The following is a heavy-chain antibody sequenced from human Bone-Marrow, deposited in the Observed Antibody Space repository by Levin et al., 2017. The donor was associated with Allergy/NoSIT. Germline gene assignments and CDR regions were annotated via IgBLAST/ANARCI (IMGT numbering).Heavy chain of an antibody. CDR1: GYTFTGYY. J-gene: IGHJ4*02. CDR3: ARELRLATYFDY. V-gene: IGHV1-2*02. Sequence: WASVKVSCKASGYTFTGYYMHWVRQAPGQGLEWMGWINPNSGGTKYAQKFQGRVTMTRDTSISTAYMELSRLTSDDTAVYYCARELRLATYFDYWGQGALVTVSS. CDR2: INPNSGGT. D-gene: IGHD6-6*01.